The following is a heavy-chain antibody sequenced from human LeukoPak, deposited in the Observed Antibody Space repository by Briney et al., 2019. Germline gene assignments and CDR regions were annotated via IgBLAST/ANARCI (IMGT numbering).Heavy chain of an antibody. CDR2: IYYSGST. D-gene: IGHD5-18*01. Sequence: PSETLSLTCTVSGGSISSGDYYWSWIRQPPGKGLEWIGYIYYSGSTYYNPSLKSRVTISVDTSKNQFSLKLSSVTAADTAVYYCALTAMATYYFDYWGQGTLVTVSS. CDR1: GGSISSGDYY. V-gene: IGHV4-30-4*01. CDR3: ALTAMATYYFDY. J-gene: IGHJ4*02.